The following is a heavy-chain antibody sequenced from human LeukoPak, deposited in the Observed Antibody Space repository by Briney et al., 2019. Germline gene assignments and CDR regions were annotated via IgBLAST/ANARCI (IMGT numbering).Heavy chain of an antibody. D-gene: IGHD2-8*01. V-gene: IGHV1-24*01. CDR2: FDPEDGET. CDR3: ATQRPDIVLMVYARDAFDI. J-gene: IGHJ3*02. Sequence: ASVKVSCKVSGYTLTELSMHWVRQAPGKGLEWKGGFDPEDGETIYAQKFQGRVTMTEDTSTDTAYMELSSLRSEDTAVYYCATQRPDIVLMVYARDAFDIWGQGTMVTVSS. CDR1: GYTLTELS.